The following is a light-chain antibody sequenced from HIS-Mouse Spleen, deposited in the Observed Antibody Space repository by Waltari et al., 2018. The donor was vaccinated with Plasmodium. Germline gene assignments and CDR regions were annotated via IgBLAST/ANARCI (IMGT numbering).Light chain of an antibody. J-gene: IGLJ1*01. V-gene: IGLV2-14*03. CDR1: SSDVGGYNY. Sequence: QSALTRPASVSGSPGQSITIPCTGTSSDVGGYNYVSRSQQHPGKAPKLLNYDVSNRPSGVSNRFSGYKAGNTASLTISGLQAEDEADYYCSSYTSSSTLNYVFGTGTKVTVL. CDR2: DVS. CDR3: SSYTSSSTLNYV.